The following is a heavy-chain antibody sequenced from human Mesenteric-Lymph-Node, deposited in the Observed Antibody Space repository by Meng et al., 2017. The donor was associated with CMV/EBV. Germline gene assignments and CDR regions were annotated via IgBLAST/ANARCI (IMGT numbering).Heavy chain of an antibody. CDR2: IQYDGANE. CDR3: ARVLALGYCSSTSCHYYFDY. Sequence: GESLKISCVASGLTFSNYGIYWLRQSPVKGLEWVASIQYDGANEYYADAVKGRFTISRDNSKNTLYLQMNSLRAEDTAVYYCARVLALGYCSSTSCHYYFDYWGQGTLVTVSS. CDR1: GLTFSNYG. V-gene: IGHV3-30*02. D-gene: IGHD2-2*01. J-gene: IGHJ4*02.